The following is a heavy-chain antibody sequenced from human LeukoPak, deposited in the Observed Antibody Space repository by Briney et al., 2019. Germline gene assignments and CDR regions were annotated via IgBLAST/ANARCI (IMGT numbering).Heavy chain of an antibody. J-gene: IGHJ4*02. Sequence: GASVKVSCKASGYTFTSYYINWVRRATGQELEWMGWMNPNSGNTGYEQKFQGRVTITRNTSISTAYMEQRSLRSEDTAVYYCARRGRVPAARIDYWGQGTLVTVSS. CDR3: ARRGRVPAARIDY. V-gene: IGHV1-8*03. CDR2: MNPNSGNT. CDR1: GYTFTSYY. D-gene: IGHD2-2*01.